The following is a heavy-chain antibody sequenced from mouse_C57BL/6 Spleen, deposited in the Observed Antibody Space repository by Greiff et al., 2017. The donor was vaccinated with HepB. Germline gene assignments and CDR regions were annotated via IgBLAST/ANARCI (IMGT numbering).Heavy chain of an antibody. CDR2: ISSGSSTI. D-gene: IGHD2-2*01. CDR3: ARGELYGSYAMDY. Sequence: EVKLMESGGGLVKPGGSLKLSCAASGFTFSDYGMHWVRQAPEKGLEWVAYISSGSSTIYYADTVKGRFTISRDNAKNTLFLQMTSLRSEDTAMYYCARGELYGSYAMDYWGQGPSATVSS. V-gene: IGHV5-17*01. CDR1: GFTFSDYG. J-gene: IGHJ4*01.